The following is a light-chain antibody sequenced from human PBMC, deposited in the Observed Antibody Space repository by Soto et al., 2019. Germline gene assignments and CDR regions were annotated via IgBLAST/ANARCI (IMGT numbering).Light chain of an antibody. Sequence: EIVMTQSPATLSVSLGERATLSCRASQSVGSNLAWYQQKPGQAPRLLIYGASTRATGIPARFSGSGSGTDFTLTISSLEPEDFAVYYCQQRSNWPVTFGQGTRLEIK. CDR3: QQRSNWPVT. CDR2: GAS. J-gene: IGKJ5*01. CDR1: QSVGSN. V-gene: IGKV3-15*01.